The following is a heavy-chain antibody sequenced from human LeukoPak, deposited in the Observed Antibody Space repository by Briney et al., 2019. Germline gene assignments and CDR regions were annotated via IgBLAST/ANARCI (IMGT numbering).Heavy chain of an antibody. CDR2: FDPDDGET. J-gene: IGHJ3*02. CDR3: ATEDSGNYYGAFAFDI. Sequence: GASVKVSCKVSGYTLTELSMHWVRQAPGKGLEWMGGFDPDDGETIYAQKFQGRVTMTEDTSTDTAYMELSGLRSEDTAVYYCATEDSGNYYGAFAFDIWGQGTMVTVSS. V-gene: IGHV1-24*01. CDR1: GYTLTELS. D-gene: IGHD3-22*01.